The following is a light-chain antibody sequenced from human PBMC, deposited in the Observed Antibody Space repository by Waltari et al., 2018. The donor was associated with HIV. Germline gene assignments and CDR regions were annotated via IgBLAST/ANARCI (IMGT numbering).Light chain of an antibody. CDR3: QQYNSWPPYT. CDR1: QSIGSR. V-gene: IGKV3-15*01. J-gene: IGKJ2*01. Sequence: EIVMTQSPATLSVSPGERATLSCRASQSIGSRLAWYQQKPGQAPRLLIYGASTRATGIPARISGSGSGTDLTLTISSLQSEDVAVYYCQQYNSWPPYTFGQGTKLEIK. CDR2: GAS.